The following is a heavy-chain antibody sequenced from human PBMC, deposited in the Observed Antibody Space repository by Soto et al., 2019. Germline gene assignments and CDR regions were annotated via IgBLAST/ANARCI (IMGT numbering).Heavy chain of an antibody. D-gene: IGHD6-13*01. V-gene: IGHV1-46*01. CDR3: ARGGITAATYYFDY. J-gene: IGHJ4*01. CDR1: GYTFTSYN. Sequence: ASVKVSCKASGYTFTSYNMHWVRQAPGQGLEWMGMINTSGGSTRYAQKFQGRVTVTRDTPTSTVNMELISLRSEDTAVYYCARGGITAATYYFDYWGQ. CDR2: INTSGGST.